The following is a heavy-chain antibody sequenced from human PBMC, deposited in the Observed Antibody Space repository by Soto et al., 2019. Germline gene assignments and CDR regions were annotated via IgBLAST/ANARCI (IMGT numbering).Heavy chain of an antibody. V-gene: IGHV1-69*01. D-gene: IGHD1-1*01. Sequence: QVQLVQSGAEVRKPGSSVKVSCKASGGTFSSYAISWVRQVPGQGLEWMGEIISMFGAAMYAQKLQGRVTITADESASTAYMELSSLRSEDTATYYCARGGKERFRGSGMDVWGQGTTVTVS. CDR2: IISMFGAA. J-gene: IGHJ6*02. CDR3: ARGGKERFRGSGMDV. CDR1: GGTFSSYA.